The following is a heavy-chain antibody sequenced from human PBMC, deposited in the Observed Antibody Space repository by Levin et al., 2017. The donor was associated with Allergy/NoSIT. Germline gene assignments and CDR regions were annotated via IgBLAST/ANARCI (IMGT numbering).Heavy chain of an antibody. J-gene: IGHJ6*02. CDR2: IYYTGST. D-gene: IGHD2-15*01. Sequence: SETLSLTCIVSGGSITSYHWSWIRQPPGKGLEWIGYIYYTGSTDYNPSLRSRVAISMDTPKSQFSLTLNSVTAADTAVYYCARDRVVASSGTYYYYGMAVWGRGTTVTVSS. V-gene: IGHV4-59*01. CDR3: ARDRVVASSGTYYYYGMAV. CDR1: GGSITSYH.